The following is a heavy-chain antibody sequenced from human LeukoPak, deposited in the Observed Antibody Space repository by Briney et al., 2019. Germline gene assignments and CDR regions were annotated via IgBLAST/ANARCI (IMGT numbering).Heavy chain of an antibody. V-gene: IGHV3-9*01. CDR3: AKGHYCSSTSCPIDY. Sequence: GGSLRLSCAASEFTFDDYAMHWVQQAPGKGLEWVSGLSWNSGSIGYADSVKGRLTISRDNAKNSLYLQMNSLRAEDTALYYCAKGHYCSSTSCPIDYWGQGTLVTVSS. D-gene: IGHD2-2*01. CDR1: EFTFDDYA. CDR2: LSWNSGSI. J-gene: IGHJ4*02.